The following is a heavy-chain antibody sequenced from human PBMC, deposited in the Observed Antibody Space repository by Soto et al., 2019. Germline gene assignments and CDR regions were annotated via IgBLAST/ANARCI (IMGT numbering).Heavy chain of an antibody. J-gene: IGHJ6*02. Sequence: LRLPCAASGFTFSSYAMSWVRQAPGKGLEWVSAISGSGGSTYYADSVKGRFTISRDNCKNTLYLQMNNLRAEDTAVYDLSKDHSVIKDYEYYSCGMDVWGQGTTVTVSS. CDR1: GFTFSSYA. CDR2: ISGSGGST. V-gene: IGHV3-23*01. CDR3: SKDHSVIKDYEYYSCGMDV. D-gene: IGHD2-21*01.